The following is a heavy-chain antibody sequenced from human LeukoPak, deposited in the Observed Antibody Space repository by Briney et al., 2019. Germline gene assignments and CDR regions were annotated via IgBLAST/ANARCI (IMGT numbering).Heavy chain of an antibody. CDR2: ISSSSSTI. CDR1: GFTFSSYS. D-gene: IGHD3-22*01. Sequence: PGGSLRLSCAASGFTFSSYSMNWVHQAPGKGLEWVSYISSSSSTIYYADSVKGRFTISSDNAKNSLYLQMNSLRAEDTAVYYCAREYYYDSSGYSDYWGQGTLVTVSS. V-gene: IGHV3-48*04. CDR3: AREYYYDSSGYSDY. J-gene: IGHJ4*02.